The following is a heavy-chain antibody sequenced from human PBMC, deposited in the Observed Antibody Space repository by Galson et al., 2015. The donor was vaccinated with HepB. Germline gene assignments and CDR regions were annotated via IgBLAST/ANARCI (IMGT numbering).Heavy chain of an antibody. Sequence: SVKVSCKASGYTFTSYGISWVRQAPGQGLVWMGWISAYNGNTNYAQKLQGRVTMTTDTSTSTAYMELRSLRSDDTAVYYCATTLGYDILTGRPAFDIWGQGTMVTVSS. CDR1: GYTFTSYG. V-gene: IGHV1-18*04. J-gene: IGHJ3*02. CDR3: ATTLGYDILTGRPAFDI. CDR2: ISAYNGNT. D-gene: IGHD3-9*01.